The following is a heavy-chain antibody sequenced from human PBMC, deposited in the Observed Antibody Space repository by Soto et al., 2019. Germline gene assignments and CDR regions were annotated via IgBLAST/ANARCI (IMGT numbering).Heavy chain of an antibody. Sequence: GASVKVSCKASGYTFTSYGISWVRQAPGQGLEWMGWISAYNGNTNYAQKLQGRVTMTTDTSTSTAYMELRSLRSDDTAVYYCARVSDILEQQLGHFFDYWGQGTLVTVSS. CDR1: GYTFTSYG. CDR3: ARVSDILEQQLGHFFDY. D-gene: IGHD6-13*01. J-gene: IGHJ4*02. V-gene: IGHV1-18*01. CDR2: ISAYNGNT.